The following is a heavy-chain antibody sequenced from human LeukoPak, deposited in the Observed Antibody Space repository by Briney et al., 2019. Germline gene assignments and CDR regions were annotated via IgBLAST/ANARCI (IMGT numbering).Heavy chain of an antibody. CDR2: INHSGST. CDR1: GGSFSGYY. CDR3: ARGRHCTNGVCQTTEYYFDY. D-gene: IGHD2-8*01. V-gene: IGHV4-34*01. J-gene: IGHJ4*02. Sequence: SETLSLTCAVYGGSFSGYYWSWIRQPPGKGLEWIGEINHSGSTNYNPSLKSRVTISVDTSKNQFSLKLSSVTAADTAVYYCARGRHCTNGVCQTTEYYFDYWGQGTLVTVSS.